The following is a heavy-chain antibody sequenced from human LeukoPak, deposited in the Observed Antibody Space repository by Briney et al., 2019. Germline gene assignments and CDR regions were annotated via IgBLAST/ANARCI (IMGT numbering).Heavy chain of an antibody. CDR1: GFTFSSYA. CDR2: ISGSGGST. V-gene: IGHV3-23*01. J-gene: IGHJ4*02. CDR3: ARAANSGSYWRFDY. D-gene: IGHD1-26*01. Sequence: GGSLRLSCAASGFTFSSYAMSWVRQAPGKGLEWVSAISGSGGSTYYADSVKGRFTISRHNSKNTLYLQMNSLRAEDTAVYYCARAANSGSYWRFDYWGQGTLVTVSS.